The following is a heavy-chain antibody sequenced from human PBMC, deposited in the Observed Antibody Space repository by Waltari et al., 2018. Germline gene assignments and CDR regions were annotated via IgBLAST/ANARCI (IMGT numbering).Heavy chain of an antibody. Sequence: QVQLVESGGGVVQPGRSLRLSCGASGFTFSSYGMHWVRQAPGRGLDWVAIIWFDGSNTLYADSVKGRFTISRDNSKNTLYLQMDSLRAEDTAVYYCARDKLGPDYWGQGTLVTVSS. V-gene: IGHV3-33*01. J-gene: IGHJ4*02. CDR3: ARDKLGPDY. CDR1: GFTFSSYG. CDR2: IWFDGSNT. D-gene: IGHD3-16*01.